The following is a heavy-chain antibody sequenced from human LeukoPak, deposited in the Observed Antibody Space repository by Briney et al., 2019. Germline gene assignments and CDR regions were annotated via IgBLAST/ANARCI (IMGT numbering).Heavy chain of an antibody. CDR3: AKGATYYGDYADY. CDR2: INHSGST. CDR1: GGSFSGYY. D-gene: IGHD4-17*01. J-gene: IGHJ4*02. V-gene: IGHV4-34*01. Sequence: SETLSLTCAVYGGSFSGYYWSWIRQPPGKGLEWIGEINHSGSTNYNPSLKSRVTISVDTSKNQFSLKLSSVTAADTAVYYCAKGATYYGDYADYWGQGTLVTVSS.